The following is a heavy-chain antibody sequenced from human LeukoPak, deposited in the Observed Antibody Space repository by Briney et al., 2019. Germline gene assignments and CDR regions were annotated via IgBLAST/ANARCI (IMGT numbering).Heavy chain of an antibody. V-gene: IGHV3-9*03. CDR3: AKDLAVAGDDAFDI. D-gene: IGHD6-19*01. J-gene: IGHJ3*02. Sequence: PGGSLRLSCAASGFTFYDYAMHWVRQAPGKGLEWVSGISWNSGSIGYADSVKGRFTISRDNAKNSLYLQMNSLRAEDMALYYCAKDLAVAGDDAFDIWGQGTMVTVSS. CDR2: ISWNSGSI. CDR1: GFTFYDYA.